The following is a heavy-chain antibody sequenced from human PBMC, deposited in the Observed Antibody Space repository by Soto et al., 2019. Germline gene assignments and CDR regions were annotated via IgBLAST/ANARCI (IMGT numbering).Heavy chain of an antibody. V-gene: IGHV1-24*01. CDR3: AKDQGLLVRYQLLW. D-gene: IGHD2-2*01. J-gene: IGHJ4*02. CDR1: GYTLTELS. Sequence: ASVKVSCKVSGYTLTELSMHWVRQAPGKGLEWMGGFDPEDGETIYAQKFQGRVTMTEDTSTDTAYMELSSLRSEDTAVYYCAKDQGLLVRYQLLWWGQGTLVTVSS. CDR2: FDPEDGET.